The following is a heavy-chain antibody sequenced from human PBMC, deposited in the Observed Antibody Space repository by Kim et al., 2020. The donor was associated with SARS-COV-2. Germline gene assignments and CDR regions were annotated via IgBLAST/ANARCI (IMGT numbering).Heavy chain of an antibody. CDR2: INHSGST. Sequence: SETLSLTCAVYGGSFSGYYWSWIRQPPGKGLEWIGEINHSGSTNYNPSLKSRVTISVDTSKNQFSLKLSSVTAADTAVYYCARGPRIAARTYYYYYYGMDVWGQGTTVTVSS. CDR1: GGSFSGYY. D-gene: IGHD6-6*01. V-gene: IGHV4-34*01. J-gene: IGHJ6*02. CDR3: ARGPRIAARTYYYYYYGMDV.